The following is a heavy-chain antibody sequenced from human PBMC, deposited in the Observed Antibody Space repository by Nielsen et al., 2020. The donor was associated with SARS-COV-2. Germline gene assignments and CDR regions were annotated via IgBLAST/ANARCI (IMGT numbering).Heavy chain of an antibody. CDR1: GFTFSSYS. V-gene: IGHV3-21*01. Sequence: GESLKISCAASGFTFSSYSMNWVRQAPGKGLEWVSSISSSSSYIYYADSVKGRFTISRDNAKNSLYLQMNSLRDEDTAVYYCAKAAGEWLTYYYYGMDVWGQGTTVTVSS. CDR2: ISSSSSYI. J-gene: IGHJ6*02. D-gene: IGHD3-10*01. CDR3: AKAAGEWLTYYYYGMDV.